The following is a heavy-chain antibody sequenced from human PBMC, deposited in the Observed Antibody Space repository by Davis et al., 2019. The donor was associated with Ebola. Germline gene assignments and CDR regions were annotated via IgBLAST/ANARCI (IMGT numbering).Heavy chain of an antibody. D-gene: IGHD3-9*01. CDR3: ARDAFSLSRYDTEDH. Sequence: GESLKISCGVSGFIFSDYEMNWVRQAPGKGLEWISYISRSGDAYYADSVKGRFITSRDNARNSLYLQMDSLRVEDTAIYYCARDAFSLSRYDTEDHWGQGTLVTVSS. CDR1: GFIFSDYE. CDR2: ISRSGDA. J-gene: IGHJ4*02. V-gene: IGHV3-48*03.